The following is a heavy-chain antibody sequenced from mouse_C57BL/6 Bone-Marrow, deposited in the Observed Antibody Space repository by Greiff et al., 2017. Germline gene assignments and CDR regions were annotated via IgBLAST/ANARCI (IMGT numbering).Heavy chain of an antibody. J-gene: IGHJ2*01. CDR2: ICPRSGNT. CDR1: GYTFTSYG. D-gene: IGHD1-1*01. Sequence: VQLKESGAELARPGASVKLSCKASGYTFTSYGICWVQQRTGQGLEWIGAICPRSGNTYYNEKFKGNATLTADKSSSTAYMELRSLTSEDSAVYCCAPYYGDDYWGQGTTLTVSS. CDR3: APYYGDDY. V-gene: IGHV1-81*01.